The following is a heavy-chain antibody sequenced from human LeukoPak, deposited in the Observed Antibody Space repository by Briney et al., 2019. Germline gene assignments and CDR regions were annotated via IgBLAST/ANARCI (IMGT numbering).Heavy chain of an antibody. J-gene: IGHJ4*02. D-gene: IGHD3-10*01. V-gene: IGHV4-4*07. CDR2: IYTNGST. CDR1: GGSISSYY. Sequence: PSETLSLTCTVSGGSISSYYWSWIRQPAGKGLEWIGHIYTNGSTNYNPSLKSRVTISVDTSKNQFSLKLSSVTAADTAVYYCARGGLWFGELDYWGQGTLVTVSS. CDR3: ARGGLWFGELDY.